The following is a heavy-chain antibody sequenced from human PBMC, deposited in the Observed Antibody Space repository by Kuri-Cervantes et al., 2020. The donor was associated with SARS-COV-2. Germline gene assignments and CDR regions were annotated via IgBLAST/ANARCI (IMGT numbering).Heavy chain of an antibody. J-gene: IGHJ6*03. D-gene: IGHD3-3*01. CDR2: IIPIFGTA. CDR3: ATWSGYYYYMDV. CDR1: GGTFSSYA. V-gene: IGHV1-69*13. Sequence: SVKVSRKASGGTFSSYAISWVRQAPGQGLEWMGGIIPIFGTANYAQKFQGRVTITADESTSTAYMELSSLRSEDTAVYYCATWSGYYYYMDVWGKGTTVTVSS.